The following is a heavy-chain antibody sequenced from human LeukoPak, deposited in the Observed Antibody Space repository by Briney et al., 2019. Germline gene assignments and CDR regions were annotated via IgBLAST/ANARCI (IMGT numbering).Heavy chain of an antibody. CDR1: GYTFTSYD. CDR2: MNPNSGNT. Sequence: ASVKVSCKASGYTFTSYDINWVRQATGQGLEWMGWMNPNSGNTGYAQKFQGRVTITRNTSISTAYMELSSLRSEDTAVYYCARGGSSWYYYYYMDVWGKGTTVTVSS. J-gene: IGHJ6*03. V-gene: IGHV1-8*03. CDR3: ARGGSSWYYYYYMDV. D-gene: IGHD6-13*01.